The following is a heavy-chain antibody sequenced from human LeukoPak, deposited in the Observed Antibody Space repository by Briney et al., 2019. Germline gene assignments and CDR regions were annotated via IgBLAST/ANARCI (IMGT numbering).Heavy chain of an antibody. D-gene: IGHD2-15*01. CDR3: ARDLKRYYSGGSCYSLRY. J-gene: IGHJ4*02. V-gene: IGHV1-2*02. CDR1: GYTFTGYY. Sequence: ASVKVSCKTSGYTFTGYYMHWVRQAPGQGLEWMGWINPNSGGTNYAQKFQGRVTMTRDTSISTAYMELSRLRSDDTAVYYCARDLKRYYSGGSCYSLRYWGQGTLVTVSS. CDR2: INPNSGGT.